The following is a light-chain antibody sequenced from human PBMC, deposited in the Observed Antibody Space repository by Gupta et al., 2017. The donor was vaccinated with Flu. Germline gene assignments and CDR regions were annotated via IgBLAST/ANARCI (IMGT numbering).Light chain of an antibody. V-gene: IGLV2-14*01. CDR1: SSDVGGHIH. CDR2: EVT. J-gene: IGLJ3*02. Sequence: QSALXQPASMSAXPGQSITISCPGTSSDVGGHIHVSWYQQHPGKVPKLLISEVTNRPSGVSNRFSGSKSGNTAYLTISGLQAEDEADYYCASYTGSITLVFGGGTKVTVL. CDR3: ASYTGSITLV.